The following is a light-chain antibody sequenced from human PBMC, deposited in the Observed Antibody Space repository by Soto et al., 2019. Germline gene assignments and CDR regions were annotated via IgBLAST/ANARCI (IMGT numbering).Light chain of an antibody. CDR2: GAS. J-gene: IGKJ1*01. CDR3: QQYDSSPRT. V-gene: IGKV3-20*01. CDR1: QSVSSNF. Sequence: EIVLTQSPATLSSFPGDRVTLSCRASQSVSSNFLAWYQQKPGQAPRLLIYGASNRATGIPDRFSGSGSGTDFTLTISRLEPEDFAVYYCQQYDSSPRTFGQGTKVDIK.